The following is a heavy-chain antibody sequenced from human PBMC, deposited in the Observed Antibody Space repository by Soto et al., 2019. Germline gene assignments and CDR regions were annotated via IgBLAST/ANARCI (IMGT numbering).Heavy chain of an antibody. V-gene: IGHV3-23*01. CDR3: AKSPISGYDIDY. CDR2: ISGSGGST. D-gene: IGHD5-12*01. Sequence: PGGSLRLSCAASGFTFGSYAMSWVRQAPGKGLEWVSTISGSGGSTYYADSVKGRFTISRDNSKNTLYLQMNSLRAEDTAVYYCAKSPISGYDIDYWGQGTLVTVSS. J-gene: IGHJ4*02. CDR1: GFTFGSYA.